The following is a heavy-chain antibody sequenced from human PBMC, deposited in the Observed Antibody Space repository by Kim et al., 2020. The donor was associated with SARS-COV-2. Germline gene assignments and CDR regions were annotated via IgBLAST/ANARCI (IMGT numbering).Heavy chain of an antibody. D-gene: IGHD2-15*01. V-gene: IGHV4-4*07. J-gene: IGHJ4*02. CDR3: ARDEGWFSFDY. Sequence: NYNPSRQSRVTLSVDTSKNQFSLKLSSVTAADTAVYYCARDEGWFSFDYWGQGTLVTVSS.